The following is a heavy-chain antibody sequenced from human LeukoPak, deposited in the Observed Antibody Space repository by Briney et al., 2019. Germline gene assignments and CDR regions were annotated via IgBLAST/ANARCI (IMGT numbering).Heavy chain of an antibody. V-gene: IGHV3-48*01. Sequence: GGSLRLSCAVSGFSYSSYAMSWVRQAPGKGLEWVSYISGSSGTIYYADSVQGRFTISRDNAKNSLYLQMNNLRAEDTAVYYCARWGSNCGGDCYPDFDYWGQGTLVTVSS. CDR3: ARWGSNCGGDCYPDFDY. D-gene: IGHD2-21*01. J-gene: IGHJ4*02. CDR1: GFSYSSYA. CDR2: ISGSSGTI.